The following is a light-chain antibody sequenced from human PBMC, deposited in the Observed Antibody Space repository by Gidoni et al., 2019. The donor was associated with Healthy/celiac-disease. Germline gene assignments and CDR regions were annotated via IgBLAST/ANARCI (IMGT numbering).Light chain of an antibody. V-gene: IGKV1-9*01. CDR2: AAS. Sequence: IQLTQSPSSLSASVGDRVTITCRASQGISSYLAWYQQKPGKAPKLLIYAASTLQSGVPSRFSGSGSGTDFTLTISSLQPEDFATDYCQQLNSYRTFGQGTKVEI. CDR3: QQLNSYRT. CDR1: QGISSY. J-gene: IGKJ1*01.